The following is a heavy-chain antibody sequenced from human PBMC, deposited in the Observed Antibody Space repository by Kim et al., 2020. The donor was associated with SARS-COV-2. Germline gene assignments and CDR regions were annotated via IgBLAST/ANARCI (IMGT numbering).Heavy chain of an antibody. V-gene: IGHV3-11*05. J-gene: IGHJ4*02. D-gene: IGHD5-12*01. CDR1: GFPFSDYY. CDR3: SREGGLATSY. CDR2: ISSSSSYT. Sequence: GGSLRLSCAASGFPFSDYYMSWIRQAPGKGLAWVSYISSSSSYTNYADSVKGRFPISRDNAKNSLYLQMNSLRAEDTAVYSFSREGGLATSYWAQGTLVT.